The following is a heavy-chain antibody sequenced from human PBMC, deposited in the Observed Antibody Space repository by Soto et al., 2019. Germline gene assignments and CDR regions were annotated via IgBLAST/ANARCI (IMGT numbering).Heavy chain of an antibody. J-gene: IGHJ4*02. V-gene: IGHV3-30*18. CDR1: GFTFSTYG. CDR3: AKDHLLTTVTTVGD. Sequence: QVQLVESGGGVVQPGRSLRLSCAASGFTFSTYGMHLVRQAPGKGLEWVAVISYHGNDKYYAESVKGRFTISRDNFKHTLYLQMDSLRAEDTAVYYCAKDHLLTTVTTVGDWGQGTLVTVSS. CDR2: ISYHGNDK. D-gene: IGHD4-17*01.